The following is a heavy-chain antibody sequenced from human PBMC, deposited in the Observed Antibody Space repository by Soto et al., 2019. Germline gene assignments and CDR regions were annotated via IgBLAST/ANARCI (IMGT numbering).Heavy chain of an antibody. V-gene: IGHV1-69*01. Sequence: QVLLVQSGAEVKKPGSSVKVSCKASGGTFNFYAISWVRQAPGQGLEWMGGIIPMFGTANYTQKFQGRVTITADESTSTVYMELNSLRSEDTAVYYCAKEGPSDYVWGTIRKVNYWGQGTLVTVSS. D-gene: IGHD3-16*01. CDR2: IIPMFGTA. J-gene: IGHJ4*02. CDR3: AKEGPSDYVWGTIRKVNY. CDR1: GGTFNFYA.